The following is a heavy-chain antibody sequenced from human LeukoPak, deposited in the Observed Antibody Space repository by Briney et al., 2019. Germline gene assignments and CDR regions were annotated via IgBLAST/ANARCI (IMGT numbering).Heavy chain of an antibody. D-gene: IGHD6-19*01. J-gene: IGHJ4*02. CDR3: ARVRSGWYFDY. V-gene: IGHV3-48*01. CDR2: ITSSSGTI. CDR1: GFTFSSYS. Sequence: GGSLRLSCALSGFTFSSYSMNWVRQAPGKGLEWVAYITSSSGTIYYADSVKGRFTISRDNAKNSLYLQMNNLTGEDTAVYYCARVRSGWYFDYWGQGTLVTVSS.